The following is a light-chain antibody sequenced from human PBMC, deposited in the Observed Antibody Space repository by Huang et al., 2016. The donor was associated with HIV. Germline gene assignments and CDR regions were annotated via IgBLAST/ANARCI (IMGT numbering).Light chain of an antibody. CDR2: ATS. J-gene: IGKJ5*01. Sequence: DIQMTQSPSSVSASVGERVTFTCRASQHISSYVAWYQQKPGKAPKLLIYATSTLQSGVPSRFSGSSSGTEFTRTISSLQPEDFATYYSQQTDRFSITFGQGTRLEIK. V-gene: IGKV1-12*01. CDR1: QHISSY. CDR3: QQTDRFSIT.